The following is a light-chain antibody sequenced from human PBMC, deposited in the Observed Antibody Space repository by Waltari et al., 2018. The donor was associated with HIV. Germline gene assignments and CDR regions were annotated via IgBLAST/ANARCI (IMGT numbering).Light chain of an antibody. CDR3: TSHTLTRVLV. V-gene: IGLV2-14*01. Sequence: QSALTQPASMSASPGQSITISCTGSSLDIGLSDFVSRYKHLPHTPPQLLIYGVDRRPPGITSRFSASKSGDVASLTISGLQAEDEADYYCTSHTLTRVLVFGGGTRLTVL. J-gene: IGLJ3*02. CDR2: GVD. CDR1: SLDIGLSDF.